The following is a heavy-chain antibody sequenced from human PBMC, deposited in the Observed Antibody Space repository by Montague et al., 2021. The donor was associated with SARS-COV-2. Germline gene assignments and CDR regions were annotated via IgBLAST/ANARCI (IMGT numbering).Heavy chain of an antibody. CDR3: TSGREGNYNVMDV. V-gene: IGHV6-1*01. J-gene: IGHJ6*02. Sequence: CAISGDSVSSNSATWNWVRQSPSRGLEWLGRTYYRSKWYNDYAVSVRGRVTINPDTSKNQFSLQLNSVTPEDTAIYYCTSGREGNYNVMDVRGQGTTVTVFS. CDR2: TYYRSKWYN. D-gene: IGHD1-1*01. CDR1: GDSVSSNSAT.